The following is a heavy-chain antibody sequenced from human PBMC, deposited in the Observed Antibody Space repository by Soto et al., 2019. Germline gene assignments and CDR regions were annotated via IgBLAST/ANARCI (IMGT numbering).Heavy chain of an antibody. CDR3: ARIPYCGGDCYSGYFDY. Sequence: PETLSLTCAVSGGSISSSNWWSWVRQPPGKGLEWIGEIYHSGSTNYNPSLKSRVTISVDKSKNQFSLKLSSVTAADTAVYYCARIPYCGGDCYSGYFDYWGQGTLVTVSS. J-gene: IGHJ4*02. CDR2: IYHSGST. D-gene: IGHD2-21*02. V-gene: IGHV4-4*03. CDR1: GGSISSSNW.